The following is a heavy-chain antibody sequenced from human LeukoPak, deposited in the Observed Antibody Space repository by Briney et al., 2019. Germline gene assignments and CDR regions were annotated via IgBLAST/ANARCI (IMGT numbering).Heavy chain of an antibody. D-gene: IGHD2-2*01. CDR1: GGSFSGYY. J-gene: IGHJ5*02. CDR3: ARHLKSSRVVPAAMPGVPFDP. V-gene: IGHV4-34*01. Sequence: SETLSLTCAVYGGSFSGYYWSWIRQPPGKGLEWIGEINHSGSTNYNPSLKSRVTMSVDTSKNQFSLKLSSVTAADTAVYYCARHLKSSRVVPAAMPGVPFDPWGQGTLVTVSS. CDR2: INHSGST.